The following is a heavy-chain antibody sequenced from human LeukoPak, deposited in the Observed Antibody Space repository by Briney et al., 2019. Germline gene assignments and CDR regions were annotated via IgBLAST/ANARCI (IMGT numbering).Heavy chain of an antibody. Sequence: PGRSLRLSCAASGFTFSSYAMHWVRQAPGKGLEWVAVISYDGSNKYYADSVKGRFTISRDDSKNTLYLQMNSLRGEDTAVYYCARSRSASTSGWYDYFDYWGRGTLVTVSS. J-gene: IGHJ4*02. CDR3: ARSRSASTSGWYDYFDY. V-gene: IGHV3-30*04. CDR1: GFTFSSYA. D-gene: IGHD6-19*01. CDR2: ISYDGSNK.